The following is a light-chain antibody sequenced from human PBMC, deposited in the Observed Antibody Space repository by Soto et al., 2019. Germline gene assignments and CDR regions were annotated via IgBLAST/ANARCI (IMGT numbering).Light chain of an antibody. CDR2: GAS. V-gene: IGKV3-15*01. CDR1: QSVSSN. Sequence: ETVMTQSPAALSVSPGERATLSCRASQSVSSNVAWYQQTPGQAPRLPIYGASTRAAGIPDRMSGSGSGTEFTLTISSLQSEDFAVYYCQQYNNCPPVTFGQGTRLDIK. CDR3: QQYNNCPPVT. J-gene: IGKJ5*01.